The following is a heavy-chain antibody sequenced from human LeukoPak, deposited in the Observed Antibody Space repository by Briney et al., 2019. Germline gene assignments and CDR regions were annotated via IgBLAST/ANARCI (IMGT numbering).Heavy chain of an antibody. V-gene: IGHV3-21*01. Sequence: PGGSLRLSCAASGFTFSSYEMNWVRQAPGKGLEWVSSISSSSSYIYYADSVKGRFTISRDNAKNSLYLQMNSLRAEDTAVYYCASSMIVVVNSMDVWGQGTTVTVSS. CDR1: GFTFSSYE. D-gene: IGHD3-22*01. J-gene: IGHJ6*02. CDR3: ASSMIVVVNSMDV. CDR2: ISSSSSYI.